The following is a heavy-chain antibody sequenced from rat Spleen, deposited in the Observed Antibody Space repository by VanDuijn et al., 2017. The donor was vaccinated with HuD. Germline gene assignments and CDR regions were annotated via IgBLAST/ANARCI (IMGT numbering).Heavy chain of an antibody. Sequence: EVQLVESGGGLVQPGRSLKLSCAASGFSFSNYYMAWVRQAPTKGLEWVAYISTGGGSTYYRDSVKDRFTISRDNAENTVYLQMNSLRSEDTATYFCAKEGITTSFNSWGQGVMVTVSS. V-gene: IGHV5-27*01. CDR1: GFSFSNYY. CDR2: ISTGGGST. D-gene: IGHD1-10*01. J-gene: IGHJ2*01. CDR3: AKEGITTSFNS.